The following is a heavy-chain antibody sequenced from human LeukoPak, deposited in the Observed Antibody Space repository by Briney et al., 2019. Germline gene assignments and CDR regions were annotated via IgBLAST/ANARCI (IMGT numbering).Heavy chain of an antibody. CDR2: INHSGST. D-gene: IGHD6-13*01. Sequence: SETLSLTCAVYGGSFSGYYWSWIRQPPGKGLEWIGEINHSGSTNYNPSLKSRVTISVDTSKNQFSLKLSSVTAADTAVYYCARGLRWERYSSSWYREGYYFDYWGQGTLVTVSS. J-gene: IGHJ4*02. CDR3: ARGLRWERYSSSWYREGYYFDY. CDR1: GGSFSGYY. V-gene: IGHV4-34*01.